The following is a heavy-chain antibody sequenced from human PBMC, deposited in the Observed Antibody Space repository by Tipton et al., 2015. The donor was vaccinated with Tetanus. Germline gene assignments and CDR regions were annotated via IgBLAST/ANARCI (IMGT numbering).Heavy chain of an antibody. V-gene: IGHV4-61*08. J-gene: IGHJ3*01. Sequence: TLSLTCTVSGDSVSSGGYDWGSIRQSPGKGLELIGYISNTGSTSYSPSLKSRVAISMDTSKNQISLKLSSVTAADTAVYYCARRSYCSSSRCFDAFDLWGQGTMVTVSS. D-gene: IGHD2-2*01. CDR3: ARRSYCSSSRCFDAFDL. CDR2: ISNTGST. CDR1: GDSVSSGGYD.